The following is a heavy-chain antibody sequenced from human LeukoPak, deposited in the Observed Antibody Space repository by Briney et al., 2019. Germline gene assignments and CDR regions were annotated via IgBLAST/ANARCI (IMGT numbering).Heavy chain of an antibody. J-gene: IGHJ6*04. V-gene: IGHV5-51*01. CDR3: AVLWFGEGWDV. Sequence: GESLKISCKGSGYSFTNYWIAWVRQMPGQGLEWMAIIYPGDSDARYSPSFQGQVTISVDKSISTTYLRWSSLKASDTAVYYCAVLWFGEGWDVWGKGTTVTVSS. CDR1: GYSFTNYW. D-gene: IGHD3-10*01. CDR2: IYPGDSDA.